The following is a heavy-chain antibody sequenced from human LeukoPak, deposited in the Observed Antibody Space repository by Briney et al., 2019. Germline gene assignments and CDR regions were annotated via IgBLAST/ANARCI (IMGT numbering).Heavy chain of an antibody. V-gene: IGHV4-4*07. CDR2: IYNSGTT. CDR3: ASDGGRSNLAVL. J-gene: IGHJ4*02. D-gene: IGHD6-19*01. CDR1: GGSIGSYY. Sequence: SETLPLTCTVSGGSIGSYYWSWMRQFAGNGLEWIGRIYNSGTTHYNPSLKSRVTISVDTSKNQISLMLTSVTAADTAVYYCASDGGRSNLAVLWGQGTLVTVSS.